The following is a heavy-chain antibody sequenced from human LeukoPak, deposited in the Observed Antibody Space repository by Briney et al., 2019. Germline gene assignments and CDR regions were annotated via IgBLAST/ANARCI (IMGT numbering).Heavy chain of an antibody. CDR1: GGSISSGDYY. D-gene: IGHD2-2*01. J-gene: IGHJ3*02. CDR2: IYYSGST. CDR3: ARSPKDYQLLNSPDAFDI. Sequence: NPSQTLSLTCTVSGGSISSGDYYWSWIRQPPGKGLEWIGYIYYSGSTNYNPSLKSRVTISVDTSKNQFSLKLSSVTAADTAVYYCARSPKDYQLLNSPDAFDIWGQGTMVTVSS. V-gene: IGHV4-30-4*01.